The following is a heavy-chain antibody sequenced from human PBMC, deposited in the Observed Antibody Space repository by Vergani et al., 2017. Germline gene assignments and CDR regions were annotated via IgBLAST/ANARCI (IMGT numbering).Heavy chain of an antibody. CDR1: GGTFSSYA. V-gene: IGHV1-69*13. J-gene: IGHJ4*02. D-gene: IGHD3-22*01. CDR3: ERDRGYYYDSSGYGTDY. Sequence: QVQLLQSGAEVKKPGSSVKVSCKASGGTFSSYAISWVRQAPGQGLEWMGRIIPIFGTANYAQKFQGRVTITADESTSTAYMELSSLRSEDTAVYYCERDRGYYYDSSGYGTDYWGQGTLVTVSS. CDR2: IIPIFGTA.